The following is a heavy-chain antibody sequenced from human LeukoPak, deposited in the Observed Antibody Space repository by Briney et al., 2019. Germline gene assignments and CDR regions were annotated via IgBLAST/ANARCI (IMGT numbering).Heavy chain of an antibody. J-gene: IGHJ4*02. CDR2: IASDGSST. CDR1: GFTFSSYW. V-gene: IGHV3-74*01. CDR3: ARGRPHGNDY. Sequence: PGGSLRLSCAASGFTFSSYWMNWVHQAPGKGLVWVSRIASDGSSTTYADSVKGRFSISRDNAKDTLYLQMSSLRVEDTAVYYCARGRPHGNDYWGQGTLVTVSS. D-gene: IGHD4-23*01.